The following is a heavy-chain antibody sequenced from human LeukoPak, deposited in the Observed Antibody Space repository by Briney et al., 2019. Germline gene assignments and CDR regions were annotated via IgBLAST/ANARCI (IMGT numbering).Heavy chain of an antibody. D-gene: IGHD5-12*01. CDR1: GFTFSNAW. CDR2: IKSKTDGGTT. J-gene: IGHJ4*02. Sequence: GGSLRLSCAASGFTFSNAWMSWVRQAPGKGLEWVGRIKSKTDGGTTDYAAPVKGRFTISRDDSKNTLYLQMNSLKTEDTAVYYCTTGRRWLRKRIDYWGQGTLVTVSS. CDR3: TTGRRWLRKRIDY. V-gene: IGHV3-15*01.